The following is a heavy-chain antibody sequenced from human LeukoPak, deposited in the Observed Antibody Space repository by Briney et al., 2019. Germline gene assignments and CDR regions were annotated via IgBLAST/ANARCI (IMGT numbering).Heavy chain of an antibody. Sequence: GGSLRLSCAAPGFTLSSYWMHWVRQAPGKGLVWVARIKSDESNTNYADSVKGRFTISRDNAKNTLSLQMNSLRAEDTAVYYCARVLLEREARWGQGTLVTVSS. CDR3: ARVLLEREAR. D-gene: IGHD1-1*01. V-gene: IGHV3-74*01. CDR1: GFTLSSYW. J-gene: IGHJ4*02. CDR2: IKSDESNT.